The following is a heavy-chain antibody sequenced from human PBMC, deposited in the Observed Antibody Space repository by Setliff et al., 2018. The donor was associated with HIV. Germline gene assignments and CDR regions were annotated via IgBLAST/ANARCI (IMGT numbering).Heavy chain of an antibody. CDR1: NYILTSYH. J-gene: IGHJ6*03. CDR2: INTKTGDP. D-gene: IGHD6-13*01. Sequence: GASVKVSCKASNYILTSYHMIWVRQAPGQGLEWMGWINTKTGDPTYAQGFPGRFVFSLGTSVGTAYLQISSLKADDSAMYYCARVSGAGTLNSYFYYMDVWGKGTAVTVSS. CDR3: ARVSGAGTLNSYFYYMDV. V-gene: IGHV7-4-1*02.